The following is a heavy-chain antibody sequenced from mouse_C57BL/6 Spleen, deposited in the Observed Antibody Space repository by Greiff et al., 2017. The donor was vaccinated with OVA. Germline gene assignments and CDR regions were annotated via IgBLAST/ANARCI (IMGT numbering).Heavy chain of an antibody. D-gene: IGHD4-1*01. CDR2: ISYDGSN. Sequence: EVKLQESGPGLVKPSQSLSLTCSVTGYSITSGYYWNWIRQFPGNKLEWMGYISYDGSNNYNPSLKNRISITRDTSKNQFFLKLNSVTTEDTATYHCASLNPWGFAYWGKGTLVTVSA. V-gene: IGHV3-6*01. CDR1: GYSITSGYY. J-gene: IGHJ3*01. CDR3: ASLNPWGFAY.